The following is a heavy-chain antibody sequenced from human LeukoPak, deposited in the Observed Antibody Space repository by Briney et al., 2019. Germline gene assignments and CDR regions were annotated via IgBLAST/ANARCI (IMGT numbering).Heavy chain of an antibody. CDR3: ARGLVGATGAYYFDY. CDR2: ISSSSSYI. D-gene: IGHD1-26*01. Sequence: GGSLRLSCPASGFTFSSYSMNWVRQPPGKGLEWVSSISSSSSYIYYADSVKGRFTISRDNAKNSLYLQMNSLRAEDTAVYYCARGLVGATGAYYFDYWGQGTLVTVSS. V-gene: IGHV3-21*01. CDR1: GFTFSSYS. J-gene: IGHJ4*02.